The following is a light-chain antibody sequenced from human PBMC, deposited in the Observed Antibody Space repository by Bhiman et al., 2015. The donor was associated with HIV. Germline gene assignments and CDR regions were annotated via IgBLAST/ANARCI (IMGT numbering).Light chain of an antibody. CDR3: SSHGGDNNFDI. CDR1: SSDVGLYNS. Sequence: QSALTQPPSASGSPGQSVTISCTGTSSDVGLYNSVSWYQHHPGKAPKLLIYEVTKRPSGVPDRFSASKSGNTASLTVSGLQADDEADYYCSSHGGDNNFDIFGTGTKVTV. J-gene: IGLJ1*01. V-gene: IGLV2-8*01. CDR2: EVT.